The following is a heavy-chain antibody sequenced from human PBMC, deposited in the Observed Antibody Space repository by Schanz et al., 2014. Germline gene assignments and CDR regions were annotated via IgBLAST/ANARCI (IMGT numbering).Heavy chain of an antibody. CDR3: ARGRSLGWCDY. CDR2: IKQDESER. D-gene: IGHD2-21*01. J-gene: IGHJ4*02. Sequence: VQLVESGGGLVKPGGSLRLSCTASGFTFRDYQMTWIRQAPGKGLEWVANIKQDESERSYVDSVKGRFTISRDNAKNSLYLQMNSLRPEDSGVYYCARGRSLGWCDYWGQGTLVTVSS. V-gene: IGHV3-7*01. CDR1: GFTFRDYQ.